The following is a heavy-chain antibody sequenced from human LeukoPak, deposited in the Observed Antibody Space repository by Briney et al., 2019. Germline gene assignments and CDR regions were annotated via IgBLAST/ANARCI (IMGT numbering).Heavy chain of an antibody. J-gene: IGHJ4*02. V-gene: IGHV3-21*01. D-gene: IGHD4-23*01. CDR2: ISSSSSYI. CDR1: GFTFSSYS. Sequence: GGSLRLSCAASGFTFSSYSMNWVRQAPGKGLEWVSSISSSSSYIYYADSVKGRFTISRDNAKNSLYLQMNSLRAEDTAVYCCASEVVTPVHFLDYWGQGTLVTVSS. CDR3: ASEVVTPVHFLDY.